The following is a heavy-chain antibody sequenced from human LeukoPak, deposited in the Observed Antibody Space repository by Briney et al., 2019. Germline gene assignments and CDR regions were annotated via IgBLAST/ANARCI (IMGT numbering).Heavy chain of an antibody. Sequence: SETLSLTCTVSGGSISSYNWSWIRQPAGKGLEWIGRIYTSGSTNYNPSLKSRVTMSVDTSKNQFSLKLSSVTAEDTAVYYCARDRIVVVPAAQYNWFGPWGQGTLVTVSS. J-gene: IGHJ5*02. CDR2: IYTSGST. V-gene: IGHV4-4*07. CDR3: ARDRIVVVPAAQYNWFGP. CDR1: GGSISSYN. D-gene: IGHD2-2*01.